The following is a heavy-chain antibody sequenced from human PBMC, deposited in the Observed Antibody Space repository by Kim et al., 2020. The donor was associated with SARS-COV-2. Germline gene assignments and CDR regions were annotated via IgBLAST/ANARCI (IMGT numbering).Heavy chain of an antibody. CDR3: ARDHHQYYYGSGCDLVLLWD. Sequence: SVKVSCKASGGTFSSYTISWVRQAPGQGLEWMGRIIPILGIANYAQKFQGRVTITAEKSTSTAYMELSSLRSEDTAVYYCARDHHQYYYGSGCDLVLLWDWGQGTLVTVSS. CDR2: IIPILGIA. CDR1: GGTFSSYT. D-gene: IGHD3-10*01. V-gene: IGHV1-69*04. J-gene: IGHJ4*02.